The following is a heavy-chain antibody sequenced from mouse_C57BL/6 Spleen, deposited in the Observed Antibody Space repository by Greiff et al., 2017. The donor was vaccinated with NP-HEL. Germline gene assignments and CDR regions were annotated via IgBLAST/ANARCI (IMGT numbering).Heavy chain of an antibody. CDR3: ARRGTGVAGPYWYFDV. V-gene: IGHV1-64*01. J-gene: IGHJ1*03. CDR2: IHPNSGST. CDR1: GYTFTSYW. D-gene: IGHD1-1*01. Sequence: QVQLQQPGAELVKPGASVKLSCKASGYTFTSYWMHWVKQRPGQGLEWIGMIHPNSGSTNYNEKFKSKATLTVDKSSSTAYMQLSSLTSEDSAVYYCARRGTGVAGPYWYFDVWGTGTTVTVSS.